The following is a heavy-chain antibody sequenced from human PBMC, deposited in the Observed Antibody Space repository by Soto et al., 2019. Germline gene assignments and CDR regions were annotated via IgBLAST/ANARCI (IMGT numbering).Heavy chain of an antibody. CDR1: GGTFSSYA. V-gene: IGHV1-69*06. Sequence: ASVKVSCKASGGTFSSYAISWVRQAPGQGLEWMGGIIPIFGTANYAQKFQGRVTITADKSTSTAYMELSSLRSEDTAVYSCERDPPDGSGSHSPPGCFEPWGKGTLVTVSS. D-gene: IGHD3-10*01. CDR2: IIPIFGTA. J-gene: IGHJ5*02. CDR3: ERDPPDGSGSHSPPGCFEP.